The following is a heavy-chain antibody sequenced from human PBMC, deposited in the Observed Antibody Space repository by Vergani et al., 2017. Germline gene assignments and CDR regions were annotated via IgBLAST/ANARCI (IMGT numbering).Heavy chain of an antibody. V-gene: IGHV1-2*02. CDR1: GYTFTVSDHY. J-gene: IGHJ4*02. CDR2: INPDSGGT. D-gene: IGHD1-26*01. Sequence: QVQLVQSGTEVKNPGASVKVSCKASGYTFTVSDHYIHWVRQAPGQGLEWMGWINPDSGGTNYAQKFRVRVTVTRDTSITTAYMEVRKLTSDDTSFYLCSRGAVRELLYVDYWGQGTLVTVSS. CDR3: SRGAVRELLYVDY.